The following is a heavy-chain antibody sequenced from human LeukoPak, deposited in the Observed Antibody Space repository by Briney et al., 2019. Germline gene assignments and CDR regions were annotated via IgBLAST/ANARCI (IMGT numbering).Heavy chain of an antibody. CDR3: AKDRYYDFWSGYPFDY. CDR2: ISCNSGTI. CDR1: GFTFGGYA. V-gene: IGHV3-9*01. J-gene: IGHJ4*02. Sequence: GGSLRLSCAASGFTFGGYAMNWVRQAPGKGLEWVSCISCNSGTIGYADSVKGRFTISRDNAKNSLYLQMNSLRAEDTALYYCAKDRYYDFWSGYPFDYWGQGTLVTVSS. D-gene: IGHD3-3*01.